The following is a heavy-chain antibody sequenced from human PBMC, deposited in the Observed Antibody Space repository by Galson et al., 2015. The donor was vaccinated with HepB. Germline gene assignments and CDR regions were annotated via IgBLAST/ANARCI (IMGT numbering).Heavy chain of an antibody. J-gene: IGHJ4*02. CDR2: IIPIFGTA. D-gene: IGHD3-3*01. CDR3: ARAISGGRDFWSGTHFDY. CDR1: GGTFSSYA. Sequence: SVKVSCKASGGTFSSYAISWVRQAPGQGLEWMGGIIPIFGTANYAQKFQGRVTITADESTSTAYMELSSLRSEDTAVYYCARAISGGRDFWSGTHFDYWGQGTLVTVSS. V-gene: IGHV1-69*13.